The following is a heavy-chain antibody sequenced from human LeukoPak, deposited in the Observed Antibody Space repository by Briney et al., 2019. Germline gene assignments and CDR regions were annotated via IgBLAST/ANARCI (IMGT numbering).Heavy chain of an antibody. Sequence: PGGSLRLSCAASGFTFSSYAMHWVRQAPGKGLEWVAVISYDGSNKYYADSVKGRFTISRDNSKNTLYLQMNSLRAEDTAVYYCARVTPSARPGEFDYWGQGTLVTVSS. D-gene: IGHD2-15*01. CDR3: ARVTPSARPGEFDY. CDR1: GFTFSSYA. CDR2: ISYDGSNK. V-gene: IGHV3-30*04. J-gene: IGHJ4*02.